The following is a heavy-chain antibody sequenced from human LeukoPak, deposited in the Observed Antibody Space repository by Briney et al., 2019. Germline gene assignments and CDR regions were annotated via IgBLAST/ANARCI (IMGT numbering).Heavy chain of an antibody. Sequence: ASVKVSCKASGDSLNDLAINWVRQATGQGLEWMGWMNPNSGNTGYAQKFQGRVTMTRNTSISTAYMELSSLRSEDTAVYYCARGRWAAAGTGLDWFDPWGRGTLVTVSS. CDR1: GDSLNDLA. CDR2: MNPNSGNT. CDR3: ARGRWAAAGTGLDWFDP. J-gene: IGHJ5*02. D-gene: IGHD6-13*01. V-gene: IGHV1-8*02.